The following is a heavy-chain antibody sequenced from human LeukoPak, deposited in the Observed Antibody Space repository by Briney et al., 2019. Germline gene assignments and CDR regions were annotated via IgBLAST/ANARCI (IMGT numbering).Heavy chain of an antibody. V-gene: IGHV1-18*01. CDR1: GYTFTSYG. J-gene: IGHJ5*02. D-gene: IGHD6-19*01. CDR3: ARSIAVADWFDP. CDR2: ISAYNGNT. Sequence: ASVKVSCKASGYTFTSYGISWVRRAPGQGLEWMGWISAYNGNTNYAQKLQGRVTMTTDTSTSTAYMELRSLRSDDTAVYYCARSIAVADWFDPWGQGTLVTVSS.